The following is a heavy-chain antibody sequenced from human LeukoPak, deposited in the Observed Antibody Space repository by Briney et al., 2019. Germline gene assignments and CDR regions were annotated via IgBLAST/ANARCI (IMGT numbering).Heavy chain of an antibody. J-gene: IGHJ4*02. V-gene: IGHV3-30*02. CDR3: ARDPQYSYDDSGTFDS. Sequence: GGSLRLSCAASGFTFSSYGMHWVRQAPGKGLEWVAFIRYDGSNKYYADSVKGRFTISRDNSKNTLYLQMNSLRAEDTAVYYCARDPQYSYDDSGTFDSWGQGTLVTVSS. D-gene: IGHD3-22*01. CDR1: GFTFSSYG. CDR2: IRYDGSNK.